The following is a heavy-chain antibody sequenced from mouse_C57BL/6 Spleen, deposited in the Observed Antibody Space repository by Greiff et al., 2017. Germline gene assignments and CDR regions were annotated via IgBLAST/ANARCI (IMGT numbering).Heavy chain of an antibody. Sequence: EVQLQQSGAELVRPGASVKLSCTASGFNIKDDYMHWVKQRPEQGLAWIGWIDPENGDTEYASKFQGKATITADTSSNTAYLQIRSLTSEDTAVYYGTSYTTVVAARYFDVWGTGTTVTVSS. CDR2: IDPENGDT. V-gene: IGHV14-4*01. J-gene: IGHJ1*03. CDR1: GFNIKDDY. D-gene: IGHD1-1*01. CDR3: TSYTTVVAARYFDV.